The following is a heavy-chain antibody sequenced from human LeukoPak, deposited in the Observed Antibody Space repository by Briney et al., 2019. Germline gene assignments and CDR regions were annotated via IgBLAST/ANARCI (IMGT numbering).Heavy chain of an antibody. CDR1: GDSISSSNSY. CDR2: MWFGATT. V-gene: IGHV4-39*07. CDR3: ARGRRGSYFQDY. Sequence: PETLSLTCTVSGDSISSSNSYWGWIRQPPGKGLEWMGSMWFGATTSYDPSLKSRVTISIDPSKNQFSLKLSSVTAADTALYYCARGRRGSYFQDYWGQGTLVTVSS. D-gene: IGHD1-26*01. J-gene: IGHJ4*02.